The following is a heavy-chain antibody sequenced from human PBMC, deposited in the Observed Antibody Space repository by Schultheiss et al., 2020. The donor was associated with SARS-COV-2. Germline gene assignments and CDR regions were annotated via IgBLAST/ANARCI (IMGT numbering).Heavy chain of an antibody. J-gene: IGHJ1*01. CDR3: ARVGRDCSHGVCYNAEYFQY. CDR1: GFTFSSYG. CDR2: ILSSGSYT. Sequence: GESLKISCAASGFTFSSYGMHWVRQAPGKGLEWVSHILSSGSYTNYADSVKGRFTISRDNAKSSLFLQMNSLRAEDTAVYYCARVGRDCSHGVCYNAEYFQYWGQGTLVTVSS. D-gene: IGHD2-8*01. V-gene: IGHV3-21*05.